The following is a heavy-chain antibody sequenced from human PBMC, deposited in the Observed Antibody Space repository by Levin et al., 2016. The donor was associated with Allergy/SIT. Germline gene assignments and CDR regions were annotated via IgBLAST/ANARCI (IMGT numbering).Heavy chain of an antibody. CDR1: GGSISSGSYY. CDR2: IYTSGST. CDR3: ARTMTTVIPVYYYYYGMDV. J-gene: IGHJ6*02. Sequence: SETLSLTCTVSGGSISSGSYYWSWIRQPAGKGLEWIGRIYTSGSTNYNPSLKSRVTISVDTSKNQFSLKLSSVTAADTAVYYCARTMTTVIPVYYYYYGMDVWGQGTTVTVSS. D-gene: IGHD4-17*01. V-gene: IGHV4-61*02.